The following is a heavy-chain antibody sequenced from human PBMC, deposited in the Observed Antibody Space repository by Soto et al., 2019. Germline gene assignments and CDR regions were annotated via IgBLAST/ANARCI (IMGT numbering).Heavy chain of an antibody. CDR1: GYTFTSYW. D-gene: IGHD2-15*01. CDR2: IYPSDSDI. J-gene: IGHJ4*02. Sequence: GESLKISCKDSGYTFTSYWIGWVRQMPGEGLEWMGVIYPSDSDIRYSPSFQGKVTISADKSITTAYLQWSSLKAADTAMYYCVRSGTSSGRFSDYWGQGTLVTVSS. CDR3: VRSGTSSGRFSDY. V-gene: IGHV5-51*01.